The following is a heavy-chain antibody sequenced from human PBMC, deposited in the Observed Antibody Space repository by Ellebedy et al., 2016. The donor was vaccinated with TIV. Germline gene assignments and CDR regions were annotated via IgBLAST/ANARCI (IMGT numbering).Heavy chain of an antibody. CDR3: ARHPPGEYCTGVSC. Sequence: GESLKISCAASGFTFSSYAMSWVRQAPGKGLEWVSTISNTGSRTYYADSVEGRFIISRDNSKKTLYLQMNSLRAEDTAVYYCARHPPGEYCTGVSCWGQGTLVTVSS. CDR1: GFTFSSYA. CDR2: ISNTGSRT. J-gene: IGHJ4*02. D-gene: IGHD2-15*01. V-gene: IGHV3-23*01.